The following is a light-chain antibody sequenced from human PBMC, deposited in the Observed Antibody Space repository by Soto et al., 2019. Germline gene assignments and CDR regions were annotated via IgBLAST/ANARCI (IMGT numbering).Light chain of an antibody. CDR2: DVS. CDR3: CSYAGSYTVV. J-gene: IGLJ2*01. V-gene: IGLV2-11*01. CDR1: SSDVGGYNY. Sequence: QSALTQPRSVSGSPGQSVTISCTGTSSDVGGYNYFSWYQQHPGKSPKLMIYDVSKRPSGVPDRFSGSKSGNTASLTISGLQAEDEADDYCCSYAGSYTVVFGGGTKLTVL.